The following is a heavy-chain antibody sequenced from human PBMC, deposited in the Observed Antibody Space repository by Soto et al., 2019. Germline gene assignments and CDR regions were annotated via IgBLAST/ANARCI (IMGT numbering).Heavy chain of an antibody. CDR3: AMGKGYGEDYYYYMDV. D-gene: IGHD3-10*01. J-gene: IGHJ6*03. CDR2: ISGSGGST. CDR1: GFTFSSYA. Sequence: GGSLRLSCAASGFTFSSYAMSWVRQAPGKGLEWVSAISGSGGSTYYADSVKGRFTISRDNSKNTLYLQMNSLRAEDTAVYYCAMGKGYGEDYYYYMDVWGKGTTVTVSS. V-gene: IGHV3-23*01.